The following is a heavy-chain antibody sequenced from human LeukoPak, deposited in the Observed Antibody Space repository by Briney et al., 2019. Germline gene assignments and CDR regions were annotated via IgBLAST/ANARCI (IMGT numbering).Heavy chain of an antibody. V-gene: IGHV4-34*01. J-gene: IGHJ4*02. Sequence: SETLSLTCAVYGGSFSGYYWSWIRQPPGKGLEWIGETYHSGSTNYNPSLKSRVTISVDKSKNQFSLKLSSVTAADTAVYYCAREGLRFLEWFPDWGQGTLVTVSS. CDR3: AREGLRFLEWFPD. CDR2: TYHSGST. D-gene: IGHD3-3*01. CDR1: GGSFSGYY.